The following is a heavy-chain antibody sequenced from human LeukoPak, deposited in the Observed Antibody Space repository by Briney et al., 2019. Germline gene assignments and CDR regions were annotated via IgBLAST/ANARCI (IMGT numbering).Heavy chain of an antibody. CDR1: GFTFGDSG. J-gene: IGHJ4*02. CDR3: ARAPYYDLVLDC. V-gene: IGHV3-49*05. D-gene: IGHD3-3*01. CDR2: IRSKTYGETI. Sequence: NPGGSLRLSCTTSGFTFGDSGLSWFRQAPGKGLEWVGFIRSKTYGETIQYAASVKGRFTISRDDSKSIAYLQMNSLRTEDTAVYYCARAPYYDLVLDCWGQGTLVTVSS.